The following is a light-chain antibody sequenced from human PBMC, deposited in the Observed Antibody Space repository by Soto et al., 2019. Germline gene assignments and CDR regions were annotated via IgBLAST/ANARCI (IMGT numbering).Light chain of an antibody. CDR3: QQTYSSLPYI. Sequence: DIQMTQSPSSLSASVGDRVTITCRASQSISTYLHWYQQKPGKAPKLLIYDASSLQSGVPSRFSGSGSGTDFTLTINSLQPEDSASYYCQQTYSSLPYIFGQGTKLEIK. CDR1: QSISTY. J-gene: IGKJ2*01. V-gene: IGKV1-39*01. CDR2: DAS.